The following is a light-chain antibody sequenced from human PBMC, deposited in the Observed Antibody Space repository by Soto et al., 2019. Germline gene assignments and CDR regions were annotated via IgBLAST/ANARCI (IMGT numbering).Light chain of an antibody. CDR1: QNILHNPNNKNY. Sequence: DIVMTQSPDSLAVSLGERATINCRSSQNILHNPNNKNYLVWYQQKPGQPPKLLIYWASTRESGVPDRFSGSGSGTDFTLTISSLQAEDVAVYYCQQYYNIPHTFGQGTKLEIK. V-gene: IGKV4-1*01. CDR3: QQYYNIPHT. CDR2: WAS. J-gene: IGKJ2*01.